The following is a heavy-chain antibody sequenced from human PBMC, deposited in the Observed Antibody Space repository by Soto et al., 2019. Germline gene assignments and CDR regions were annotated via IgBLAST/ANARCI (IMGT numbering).Heavy chain of an antibody. CDR1: GFTFTSSA. Sequence: GASVKVSCKASGFTFTSSAVQWVRQARGQRLEWIGWIVVGSGNTNYAQKFQERVTITRDMSTSTAYMELSSLRSEDTAVYYCAAAPGIAVAGIDYWGQGTLVTV. V-gene: IGHV1-58*01. CDR2: IVVGSGNT. D-gene: IGHD6-19*01. J-gene: IGHJ4*02. CDR3: AAAPGIAVAGIDY.